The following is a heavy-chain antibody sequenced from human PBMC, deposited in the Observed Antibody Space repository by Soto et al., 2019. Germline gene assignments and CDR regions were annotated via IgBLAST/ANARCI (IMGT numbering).Heavy chain of an antibody. D-gene: IGHD2-2*01. CDR2: IIPIFGTA. CDR1: GGTFSSYA. Sequence: QVQLVQSGAEVKKPGSSVKVSCKASGGTFSSYAISWVRQAPGQGLEWMGGIIPIFGTANYAQKFQGRVTITADKSTSTAYMELSSLRSEDTAVYYCARRAGRCSSTGCYSGRYYYGMDVWGQGTTVTVSS. V-gene: IGHV1-69*06. CDR3: ARRAGRCSSTGCYSGRYYYGMDV. J-gene: IGHJ6*02.